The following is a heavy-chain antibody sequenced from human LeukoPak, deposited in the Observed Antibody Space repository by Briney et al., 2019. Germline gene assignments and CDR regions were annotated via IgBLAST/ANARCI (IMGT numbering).Heavy chain of an antibody. CDR3: ASQGGYDSSGYLYQH. CDR2: ISSSGSTI. V-gene: IGHV3-11*04. D-gene: IGHD3-22*01. Sequence: GGSLGLSCAASGFTFSDYYMSWIRQAPGKGLEWVSYISSSGSTIYYADSVKGRFTISRDNAKNSLYLQMNSLRAEDTAVYYCASQGGYDSSGYLYQHWGQGTLVTVSS. CDR1: GFTFSDYY. J-gene: IGHJ1*01.